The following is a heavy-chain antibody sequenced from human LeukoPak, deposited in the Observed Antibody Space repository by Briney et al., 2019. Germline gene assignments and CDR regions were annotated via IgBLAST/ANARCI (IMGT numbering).Heavy chain of an antibody. J-gene: IGHJ3*02. D-gene: IGHD3-3*01. CDR3: ARHLMGYYRDAFDI. CDR2: IYYSGST. Sequence: SETLTLTCTVSGGSISSYYWSWIRQPPGKGLEWIGYIYYSGSTNYNPSLKSRVTISVDTSKNQFSLKLSSVTAADTAVYYCARHLMGYYRDAFDIWGQGTMVTVSS. CDR1: GGSISSYY. V-gene: IGHV4-59*08.